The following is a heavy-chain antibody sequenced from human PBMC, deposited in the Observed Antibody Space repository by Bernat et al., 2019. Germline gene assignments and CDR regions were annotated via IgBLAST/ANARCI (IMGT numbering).Heavy chain of an antibody. CDR3: VTAQWGVHV. D-gene: IGHD1-26*01. CDR2: IKTKTEGGTT. CDR1: GFAFSNVW. J-gene: IGHJ3*01. Sequence: EVQLLDSGGGLVKPGGSLRVSCAASGFAFSNVWMNWGRQAPGKGLEWVGRIKTKTEGGTTDYAAPVKDRFTISRADSRNTLYLQMNSLKTEDTAVYYCVTAQWGVHVWGQGIIVTVS. V-gene: IGHV3-15*07.